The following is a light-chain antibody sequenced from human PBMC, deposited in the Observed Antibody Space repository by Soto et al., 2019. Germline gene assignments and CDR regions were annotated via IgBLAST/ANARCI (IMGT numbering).Light chain of an antibody. V-gene: IGLV2-8*01. CDR3: IAYTGSDNFV. J-gene: IGLJ1*01. CDR1: SNDVGGNNDY. Sequence: QSVLTQPPSASGSPGQSVTISCTGSSNDVGGNNDYVSWYQQHPGKAPKLLIYAVSKRPSGVSERFSGSKSGNTASLTVSGLQAEDEADYYCIAYTGSDNFVFGSGTKVTVL. CDR2: AVS.